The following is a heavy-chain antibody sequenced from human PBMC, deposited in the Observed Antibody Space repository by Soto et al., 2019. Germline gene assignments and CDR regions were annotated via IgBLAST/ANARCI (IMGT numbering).Heavy chain of an antibody. J-gene: IGHJ5*02. CDR3: ATASETFSPPGYYVNWFDP. CDR1: GASFTDGSLF. Sequence: PSETLSLTCTVSGASFTDGSLFWGWIRQSPGKGVEWIASTYIGGMTYYNPSLRSRVTISVDTSKSQFSLRLNSVTAADTAVYYCATASETFSPPGYYVNWFDPWGQGTLVTVSS. CDR2: TYIGGMT. V-gene: IGHV4-39*01. D-gene: IGHD3-22*01.